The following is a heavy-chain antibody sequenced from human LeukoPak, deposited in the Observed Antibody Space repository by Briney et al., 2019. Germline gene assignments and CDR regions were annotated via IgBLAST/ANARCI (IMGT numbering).Heavy chain of an antibody. CDR2: IKEDGSEK. D-gene: IGHD4-11*01. Sequence: PGGSLRLSCAASGFTFRSYWMSWVRQAPEKGLEWVANIKEDGSEKNYVDSVKGRFTISRDSAKNSLSLQMNSLRAEDTAVYYCSRGGYSNWDAWGQGSLVIVSS. J-gene: IGHJ5*02. CDR1: GFTFRSYW. CDR3: SRGGYSNWDA. V-gene: IGHV3-7*01.